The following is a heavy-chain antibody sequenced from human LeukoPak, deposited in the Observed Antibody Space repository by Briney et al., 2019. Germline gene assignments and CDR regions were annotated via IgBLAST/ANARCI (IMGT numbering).Heavy chain of an antibody. CDR3: ARDPYGELLAFDS. CDR2: IYHSGST. Sequence: SETLSLTCTVSGGSVSSYYWSWIRQPPGKGLEYIGHIYHSGSTNYNPSLKSRVTISIDTSKNQFSLNLSSMTAVGTAVYYCARDPYGELLAFDSWGQGILVTVSS. J-gene: IGHJ4*02. CDR1: GGSVSSYY. D-gene: IGHD4-17*01. V-gene: IGHV4-59*02.